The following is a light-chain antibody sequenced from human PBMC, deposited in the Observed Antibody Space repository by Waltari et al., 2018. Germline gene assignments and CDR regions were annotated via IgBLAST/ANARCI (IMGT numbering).Light chain of an antibody. V-gene: IGKV1-9*01. CDR2: AVS. CDR1: QDISTY. CDR3: QQLSGYPFT. J-gene: IGKJ3*01. Sequence: DIQLTQSPSFLSASVGDRVTITCRASQDISTYLAWYQQKPWKAPKLLIHAVSTLQAGVPSRFSGGGSGTEFTLTISSLQPEDFATYYCQQLSGYPFTFGPGTKVD.